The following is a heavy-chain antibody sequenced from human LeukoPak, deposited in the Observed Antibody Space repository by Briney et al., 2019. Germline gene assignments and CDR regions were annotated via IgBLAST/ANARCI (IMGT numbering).Heavy chain of an antibody. V-gene: IGHV3-23*01. CDR3: ARVGTFTYYFDY. J-gene: IGHJ4*02. CDR2: ISGSGGSS. Sequence: GGSLRLSCAASGFTFSSSAMNWVRQAPGKGLEWVSAISGSGGSSYYADSVKGRFTISRDNSKNTLYLQMNSLRAEDTAVYYCARVGTFTYYFDYWGQGTLVTVSS. D-gene: IGHD3-16*01. CDR1: GFTFSSSA.